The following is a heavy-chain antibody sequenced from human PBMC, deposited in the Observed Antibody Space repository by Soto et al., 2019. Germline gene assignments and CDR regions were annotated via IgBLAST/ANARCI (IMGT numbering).Heavy chain of an antibody. CDR2: IYWDADK. V-gene: IGHV2-5*02. Sequence: QITLKESSPTLVKPTQTLTLTCTFSGFSLSTTGVGVGWIRQPPGKALEWLALIYWDADKRYSPSLKSRLTITKDTSKNQVVLTMSSMDPVDSATYFCAHRPNITVGYIFDYWGQGTLVTVSS. D-gene: IGHD5-12*01. J-gene: IGHJ4*02. CDR1: GFSLSTTGVG. CDR3: AHRPNITVGYIFDY.